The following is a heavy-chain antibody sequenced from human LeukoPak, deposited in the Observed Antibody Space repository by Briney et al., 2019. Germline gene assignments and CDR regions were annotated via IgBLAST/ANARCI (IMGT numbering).Heavy chain of an antibody. CDR1: GGSFSGYY. CDR2: INHSGST. CDR3: ARRVYCSSTSCYVGGYHWFDP. Sequence: PSETLSLTCAVYGGSFSGYYWSWIRQPPGKGLEWIGEINHSGSTNYNPSLKSRVTISVDTSKNHFSLKLRSVTAADTAVYYCARRVYCSSTSCYVGGYHWFDPWGQGTLVTVSS. V-gene: IGHV4-34*01. J-gene: IGHJ5*02. D-gene: IGHD2-2*01.